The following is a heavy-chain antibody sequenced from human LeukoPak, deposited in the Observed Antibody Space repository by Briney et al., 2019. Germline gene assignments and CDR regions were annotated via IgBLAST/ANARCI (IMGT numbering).Heavy chain of an antibody. V-gene: IGHV4-59*08. CDR3: AGAFDI. CDR2: IYYSGST. CDR1: GGSISSYY. Sequence: KPSETLSLTCTVSGGSISSYYWSWIRQPPGKGLEWIGYIYYSGSTNYNPSLKSRVTISVDTSKNQFSLKLSSVTAADTAVYYCAGAFDIWGQGTMVTVSS. J-gene: IGHJ3*02.